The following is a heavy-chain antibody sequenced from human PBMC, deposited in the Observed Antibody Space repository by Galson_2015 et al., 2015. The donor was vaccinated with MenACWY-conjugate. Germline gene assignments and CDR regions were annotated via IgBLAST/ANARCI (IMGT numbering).Heavy chain of an antibody. CDR3: TTHNPDSWGGLLFHFYMDV. D-gene: IGHD2-21*01. CDR1: ASTFSNAY. Sequence: SLRLSCAGSASTFSNAYMSWVRQAPGNGLEWVGRIKSQKDGGKTDYAAPVKGRFTISRDDSKNTLYLQMNSLKIEDTAVYYCTTHNPDSWGGLLFHFYMDVWGKGTTVTVSS. J-gene: IGHJ6*03. V-gene: IGHV3-15*01. CDR2: IKSQKDGGKT.